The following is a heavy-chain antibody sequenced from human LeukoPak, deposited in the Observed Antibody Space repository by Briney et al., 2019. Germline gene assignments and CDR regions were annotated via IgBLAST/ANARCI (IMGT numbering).Heavy chain of an antibody. V-gene: IGHV3-7*01. Sequence: GSLRLSCAASGFNFNTYWMSWVRQAPGKGLEWVANIKQDGSEKYYVDSVKGRFTISRDNAKNSLYLQMNSLRAEDTAVYYCAREGSDYGDYAPLDYWGQGTLVTVSS. D-gene: IGHD4-17*01. CDR2: IKQDGSEK. CDR3: AREGSDYGDYAPLDY. J-gene: IGHJ4*02. CDR1: GFNFNTYW.